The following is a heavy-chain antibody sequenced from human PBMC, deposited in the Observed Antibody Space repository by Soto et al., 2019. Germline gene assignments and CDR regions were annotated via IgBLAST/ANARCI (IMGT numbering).Heavy chain of an antibody. J-gene: IGHJ6*02. D-gene: IGHD6-19*01. CDR2: ISGSGGST. CDR1: GFTFSSYA. CDR3: AQAHTSGWSSYYYYGLDV. Sequence: PGGSLRLSCAASGFTFSSYAMSWVRQAPGKGLEWVSAISGSGGSTYYADSVKGRFTISRGNSKNTLYLQINSLRAEDTAVYYCAQAHTSGWSSYYYYGLDVWGQGTTVTVSS. V-gene: IGHV3-23*01.